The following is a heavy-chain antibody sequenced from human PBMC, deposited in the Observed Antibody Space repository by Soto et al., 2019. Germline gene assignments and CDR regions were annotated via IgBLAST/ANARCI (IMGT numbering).Heavy chain of an antibody. Sequence: QSQTLSLTCAISGDSVSSNSAAWNWIRQSPSRGLEWLGRTYYRSKWYNDYAVSVKSRITINPDTSKNQFSLQLNSVTPEDTAVYYCAREDCSSTSCSGGHNWFDPWGQGTLVTVSS. CDR3: AREDCSSTSCSGGHNWFDP. CDR1: GDSVSSNSAA. D-gene: IGHD2-2*01. J-gene: IGHJ5*02. CDR2: TYYRSKWYN. V-gene: IGHV6-1*01.